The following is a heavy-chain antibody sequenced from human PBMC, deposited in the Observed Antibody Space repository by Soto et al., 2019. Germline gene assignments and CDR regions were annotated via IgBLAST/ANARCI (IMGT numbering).Heavy chain of an antibody. CDR3: VHRRPSFISPWYDSSYFDS. CDR1: GFSLTTTGAG. J-gene: IGHJ4*01. V-gene: IGHV2-5*02. Sequence: QITLKESGPTLVKPTQTLTLTCAFSGFSLTTTGAGVGWIRQPPGKALEWLALIYWDDVKRYSPSLNSRLSTTKDTSQNQVVLTRTNVDPVDTATYYCVHRRPSFISPWYDSSYFDSWGQGTLVTVSS. CDR2: IYWDDVK. D-gene: IGHD3-3*01.